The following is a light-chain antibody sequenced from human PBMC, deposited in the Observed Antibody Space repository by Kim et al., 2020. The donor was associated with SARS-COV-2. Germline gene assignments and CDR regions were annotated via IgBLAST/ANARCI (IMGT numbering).Light chain of an antibody. V-gene: IGLV3-19*01. CDR1: SLRSYY. J-gene: IGLJ2*01. Sequence: VALGQTVRITCQGDSLRSYYASWYQQKPGQAPVLVIYGKNNRPAGIPDLFSGSSSGNTASLTITGAQAEDEADYYCNSRDSSGNVVFGGGTQLTV. CDR2: GKN. CDR3: NSRDSSGNVV.